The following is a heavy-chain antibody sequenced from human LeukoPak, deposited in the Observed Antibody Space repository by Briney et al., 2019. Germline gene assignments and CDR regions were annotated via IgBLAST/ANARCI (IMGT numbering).Heavy chain of an antibody. CDR1: GFTFSSYA. CDR3: ARDRFAGTTLYFDY. D-gene: IGHD1-1*01. Sequence: GGSLRLSCAASGFTFSSYAMSWVRQAPGKGLEWVSAISGSGGSTYYADSVKGRFTISRDNSKNTLYLQMNSLRAEDTAVYYCARDRFAGTTLYFDYWGQGTLVTVSS. V-gene: IGHV3-23*01. CDR2: ISGSGGST. J-gene: IGHJ4*02.